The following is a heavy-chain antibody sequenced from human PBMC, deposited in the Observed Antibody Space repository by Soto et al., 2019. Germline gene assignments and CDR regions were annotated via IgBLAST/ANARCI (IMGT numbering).Heavy chain of an antibody. D-gene: IGHD4-4*01. V-gene: IGHV3-33*01. CDR3: ARDSDGYSNYASNWFDP. CDR2: IWYDGSNK. J-gene: IGHJ5*02. CDR1: GFTFSSYG. Sequence: GGSLRLSCGASGFTFSSYGMHWVRQAPGKGLEWVAVIWYDGSNKYYADSVKGRFTISRDNSKNTLYLQMNSLRAEDTAVYYCARDSDGYSNYASNWFDPWGQGTLVTVSS.